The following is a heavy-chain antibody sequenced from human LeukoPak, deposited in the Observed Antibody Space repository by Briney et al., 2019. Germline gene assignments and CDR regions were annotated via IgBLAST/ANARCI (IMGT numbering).Heavy chain of an antibody. V-gene: IGHV1-18*01. CDR3: ARDPPYSSGSVVENAFDI. Sequence: ASVKVSCKASGYTFTSYGISWVRQAPGQGLEWMGWISAYNGNTNYAQKLQGRVTMTTDTSTSTAYMELRSLRSDDTAVYYCARDPPYSSGSVVENAFDIWGQGTMVTVSS. CDR2: ISAYNGNT. D-gene: IGHD6-19*01. J-gene: IGHJ3*02. CDR1: GYTFTSYG.